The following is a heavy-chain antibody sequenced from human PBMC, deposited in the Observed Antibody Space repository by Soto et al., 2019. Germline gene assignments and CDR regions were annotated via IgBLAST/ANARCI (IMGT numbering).Heavy chain of an antibody. Sequence: SETLSLTCTVSGGSISSYYWSWIRQPPGKGLEWIGYIYYSGSTNYNPSLKSRVTISVDTSKNQFSLKLSSVTAADTAVYYCARGRIQLWSKGVNWFDPWGQGTLVTVSS. J-gene: IGHJ5*02. CDR3: ARGRIQLWSKGVNWFDP. V-gene: IGHV4-59*01. D-gene: IGHD5-18*01. CDR2: IYYSGST. CDR1: GGSISSYY.